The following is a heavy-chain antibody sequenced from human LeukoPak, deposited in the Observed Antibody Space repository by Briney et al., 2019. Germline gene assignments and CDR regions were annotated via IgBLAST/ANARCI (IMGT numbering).Heavy chain of an antibody. V-gene: IGHV4-59*01. D-gene: IGHD2-21*02. CDR2: IYYSGST. CDR3: SGSDFLFDP. J-gene: IGHJ5*02. Sequence: SETLSLTCTVSGGSISSYYWSWIRQPPGKGLEWIGYIYYSGSTNYNPSLKSRVTISVDTSKNQFSLKLSSVTAADTAVYYCSGSDFLFDPWGQGTLVTVSS. CDR1: GGSISSYY.